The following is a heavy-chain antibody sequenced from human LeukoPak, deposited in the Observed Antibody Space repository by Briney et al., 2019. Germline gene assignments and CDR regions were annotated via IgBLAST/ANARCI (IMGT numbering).Heavy chain of an antibody. CDR1: GYTFTGYY. J-gene: IGHJ4*02. CDR2: INPNTGAT. V-gene: IGHV1-2*02. Sequence: ASVKVSCKPSGYTFTGYYLHWVRQAPGQAVEWMGWINPNTGATIYAEKSQGRVTMTRDTSIDTAYMEMRSLRSDYTAVYYCARDRVGSGWPRPWYFEFWGQGTLITVSS. CDR3: ARDRVGSGWPRPWYFEF. D-gene: IGHD6-19*01.